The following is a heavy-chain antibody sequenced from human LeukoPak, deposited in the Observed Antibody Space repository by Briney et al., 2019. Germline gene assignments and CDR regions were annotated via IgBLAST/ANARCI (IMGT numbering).Heavy chain of an antibody. Sequence: SETLSLTCTVSGGSTSSSSYYWGWIRQPPGKGLEWIGSIYYSGSTYYNPSLKSRVTISVDTSKNQFSLKLSSVTAADTAVYYCARIRVGYCSGGSCHYGDYVDYYYYYMDVWGKGTTVTISS. CDR3: ARIRVGYCSGGSCHYGDYVDYYYYYMDV. V-gene: IGHV4-39*07. D-gene: IGHD2-15*01. CDR2: IYYSGST. CDR1: GGSTSSSSYY. J-gene: IGHJ6*03.